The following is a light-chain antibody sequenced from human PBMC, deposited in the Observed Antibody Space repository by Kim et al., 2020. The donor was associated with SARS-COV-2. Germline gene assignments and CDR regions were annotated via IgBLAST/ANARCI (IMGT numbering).Light chain of an antibody. J-gene: IGLJ2*01. V-gene: IGLV3-1*01. Sequence: SYELTQPPSVSVSPGQTASITCSGDKMGDKYACWYQQKPGQSPVLVIYQNNKRPSGIPERFSGSNSGNTATLTNSGTQAVDEADYYCQAWDSSTVVFGGG. CDR3: QAWDSSTVV. CDR1: KMGDKY. CDR2: QNN.